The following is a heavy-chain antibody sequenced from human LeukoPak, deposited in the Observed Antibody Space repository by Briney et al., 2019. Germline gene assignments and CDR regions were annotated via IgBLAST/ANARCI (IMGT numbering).Heavy chain of an antibody. V-gene: IGHV5-51*01. D-gene: IGHD1-26*01. CDR1: GYSFTSYW. J-gene: IGHJ5*02. CDR3: ARHDPDSGSYYGGWFDP. CDR2: IYPGDSDT. Sequence: GESLKISCKGSGYSFTSYWIGWVRQMPGKGLEWMGIIYPGDSDTRYSPSFQGQVTISADKSISTAYLQWSSLKASDSAMYYSARHDPDSGSYYGGWFDPWGQGTLVTVSS.